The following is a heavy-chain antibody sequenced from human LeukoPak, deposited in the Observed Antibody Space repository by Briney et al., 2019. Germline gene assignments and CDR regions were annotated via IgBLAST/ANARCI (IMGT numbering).Heavy chain of an antibody. Sequence: PSETLSLTCAVSGGSISSGGYSWSWIRQPPGKGLEWIGYIYHSGSTYYNPSLKSRVTISVDRSKNQFSLKLSSVTAADTAVYYCARAGYDFWSGPGPGAFDIWGQGTMVTVSS. V-gene: IGHV4-30-2*01. CDR2: IYHSGST. CDR3: ARAGYDFWSGPGPGAFDI. CDR1: GGSISSGGYS. D-gene: IGHD3-3*01. J-gene: IGHJ3*02.